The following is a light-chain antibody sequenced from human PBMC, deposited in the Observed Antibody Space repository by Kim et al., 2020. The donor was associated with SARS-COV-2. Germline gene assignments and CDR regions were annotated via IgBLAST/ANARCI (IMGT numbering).Light chain of an antibody. J-gene: IGKJ4*01. CDR1: QSVLYSSKNY. V-gene: IGKV4-1*01. CDR3: QQYYSTSLV. CDR2: WAS. Sequence: DIVMTQSPDSLAVSLGERATINCKSSQSVLYSSKNYLAWYQQKPGQPPKLLISWASTRESGVPDRFSGSGSGTDFTLTISSLQAEDVAVYYCQQYYSTSLVFGGGTKVDIK.